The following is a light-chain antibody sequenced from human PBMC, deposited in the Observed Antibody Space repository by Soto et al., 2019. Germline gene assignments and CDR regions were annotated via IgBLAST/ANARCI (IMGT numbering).Light chain of an antibody. J-gene: IGKJ1*01. CDR3: QEYIQWPPGM. V-gene: IGKV3-15*01. CDR1: QSVSSN. Sequence: EIVVTQSPATLSVSPGERATLSCRASQSVSSNFAWYQQKPGQAPRLLIYGASTRASGLPARFSGSGSGTEFTLTISSLQSEDFAVYYCQEYIQWPPGMFGPGTKVDIK. CDR2: GAS.